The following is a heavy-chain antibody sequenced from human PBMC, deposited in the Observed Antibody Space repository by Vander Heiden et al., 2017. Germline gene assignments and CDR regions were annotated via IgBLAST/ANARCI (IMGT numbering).Heavy chain of an antibody. CDR2: IYYSGST. Sequence: QVQLQESGQGLVKPSETLSLTCTVSGGSISSYFWSWFRQPPGKGLEFIGYIYYSGSTDYNPSLKSRVTISVDTSKNRFFLKLTSVTAADTAMYYCARHQNTDVVVGGAFDIWGQGTMVTVSS. V-gene: IGHV4-59*08. CDR3: ARHQNTDVVVGGAFDI. D-gene: IGHD5-18*01. J-gene: IGHJ3*02. CDR1: GGSISSYF.